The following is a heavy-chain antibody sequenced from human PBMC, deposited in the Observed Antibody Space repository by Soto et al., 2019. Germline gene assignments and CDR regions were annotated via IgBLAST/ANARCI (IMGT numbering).Heavy chain of an antibody. CDR2: ISYDGSNK. CDR3: AKDRATVVTGAFDY. CDR1: GFTFSSYG. V-gene: IGHV3-30*18. J-gene: IGHJ4*02. Sequence: GGSRRLSCAASGFTFSSYGMHWVRQAPGKGLEWVAVISYDGSNKYYADSVKGRFTISRDNSKNTLYLQMNSLRAEDTAVYYCAKDRATVVTGAFDYWGQGTLVTVSS. D-gene: IGHD2-15*01.